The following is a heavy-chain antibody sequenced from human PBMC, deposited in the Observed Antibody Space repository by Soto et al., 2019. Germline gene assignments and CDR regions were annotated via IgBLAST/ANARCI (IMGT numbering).Heavy chain of an antibody. CDR3: ARDGGYSYARYYYYMDV. J-gene: IGHJ6*03. D-gene: IGHD5-18*01. CDR2: INAGNGNT. Sequence: ASVKVSCKASGYTFTSYAMHWVRQAPGQRLEWMGWINAGNGNTKYSQKFQGRVTITRDTSASTAYMELSSLRSEDTAVYYCARDGGYSYARYYYYMDVWGKGTTVTVSS. V-gene: IGHV1-3*01. CDR1: GYTFTSYA.